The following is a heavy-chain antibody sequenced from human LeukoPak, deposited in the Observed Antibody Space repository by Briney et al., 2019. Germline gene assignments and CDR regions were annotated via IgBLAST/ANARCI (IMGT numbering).Heavy chain of an antibody. Sequence: ASVKVSCKASGYTFTENDINWVRQAGGQGLEWMGWMNPGSGNSVSAQRFQGRVTMTRDTSMNTAYMELSSLRSEDTAIYYCARGVGAVGDYWGQGTPVTVSS. J-gene: IGHJ4*02. CDR1: GYTFTEND. CDR3: ARGVGAVGDY. CDR2: MNPGSGNS. V-gene: IGHV1-8*01. D-gene: IGHD1-26*01.